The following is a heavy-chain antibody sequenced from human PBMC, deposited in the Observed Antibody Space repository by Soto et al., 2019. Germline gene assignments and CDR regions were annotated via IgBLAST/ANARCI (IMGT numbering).Heavy chain of an antibody. D-gene: IGHD6-13*01. CDR3: ARDRVVGYSSSWYSKNWFEP. CDR2: INSDGSST. V-gene: IGHV3-74*01. Sequence: PVGSLRLSCAASVFTFSSYWMHWVRQSPGKGLVWVSRINSDGSSTSYADSVKGRFTISRDNAKNTLYLQMNSLRAEDTAVYYCARDRVVGYSSSWYSKNWFEPWGQGTLVTVSS. CDR1: VFTFSSYW. J-gene: IGHJ5*02.